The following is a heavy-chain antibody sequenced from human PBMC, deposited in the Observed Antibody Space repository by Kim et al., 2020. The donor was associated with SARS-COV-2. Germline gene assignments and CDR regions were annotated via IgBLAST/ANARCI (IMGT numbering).Heavy chain of an antibody. CDR2: INTNTGNP. V-gene: IGHV7-4-1*02. D-gene: IGHD3-10*01. Sequence: ASVKVSCKASGYTFTSYSMNWVRQAPGQGLEWMGWINTNTGNPTYAQGFTGRFVFSLDTSASTAYLQISSLKAEDTAVYYCARDGGSGSYAEGAGSFDPWGQGTLVTVPS. CDR3: ARDGGSGSYAEGAGSFDP. J-gene: IGHJ5*02. CDR1: GYTFTSYS.